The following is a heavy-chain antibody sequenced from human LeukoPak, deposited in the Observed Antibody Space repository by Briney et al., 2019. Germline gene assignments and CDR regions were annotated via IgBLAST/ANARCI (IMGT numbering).Heavy chain of an antibody. CDR3: ASLIFGVAYFDY. Sequence: GGSLRLSCAASGFTFSSYWMSWVRQAPGKGLEWVANIKQDGSEKYYVDSVKGRFTISRDDAKNSLYLQMNSLRAEDTAVYYCASLIFGVAYFDYWGQGTLVTVSS. J-gene: IGHJ4*02. D-gene: IGHD3-3*01. V-gene: IGHV3-7*01. CDR1: GFTFSSYW. CDR2: IKQDGSEK.